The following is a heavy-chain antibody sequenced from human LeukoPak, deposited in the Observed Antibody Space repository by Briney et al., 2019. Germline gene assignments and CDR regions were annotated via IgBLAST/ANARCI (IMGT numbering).Heavy chain of an antibody. D-gene: IGHD3-22*01. V-gene: IGHV3-7*01. CDR3: ATSYDSSGCD. J-gene: IGHJ4*02. CDR2: IKPDGSLQ. CDR1: GFIFSSFW. Sequence: GGSLRLSCTASGFIFSSFWMAWVRQAPGKGLEWVANIKPDGSLQFYGDSVKGRLTISRDNAKNSLYLQMNNLRAEDTALYYCATSYDSSGCDWGQGTLVTVSS.